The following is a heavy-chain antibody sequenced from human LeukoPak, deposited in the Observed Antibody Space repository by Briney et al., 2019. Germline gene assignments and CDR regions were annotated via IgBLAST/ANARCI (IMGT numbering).Heavy chain of an antibody. CDR1: GFTFSSYA. D-gene: IGHD2-21*01. J-gene: IGHJ4*02. CDR3: ARDIPPDY. V-gene: IGHV3-30*01. CDR2: ISYDGSNK. Sequence: GRSLRLSCAASGFTFSSYAIHWVRQAPGKGLEWVAVISYDGSNKYYADSVKGRFTISRDNSKNTLYLQMNSLRAEDTAVYYCARDIPPDYWGQGTLVTVSS.